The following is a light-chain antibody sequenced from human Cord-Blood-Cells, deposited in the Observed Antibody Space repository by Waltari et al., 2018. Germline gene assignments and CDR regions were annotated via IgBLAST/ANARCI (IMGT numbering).Light chain of an antibody. CDR3: SSYTSSSTVV. Sequence: QSALTPPASVSGSPGQSLTISCTGTSSDVGGYNFVSGYQQHPGKTPKRMIYGVSNRPSGVSNRFSGSKSGNTASLTISGLQAEDEADYYCSSYTSSSTVVFGGGTKLTVL. CDR1: SSDVGGYNF. V-gene: IGLV2-14*01. J-gene: IGLJ2*01. CDR2: GVS.